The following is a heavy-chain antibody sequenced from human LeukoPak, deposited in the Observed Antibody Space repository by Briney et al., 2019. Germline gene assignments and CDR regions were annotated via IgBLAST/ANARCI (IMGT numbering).Heavy chain of an antibody. CDR2: IYYSGNT. J-gene: IGHJ4*02. CDR1: GGSISGSSYF. V-gene: IGHV4-39*01. D-gene: IGHD6-19*01. CDR3: ARRSSGWYAYYFDY. Sequence: SETLSLTCAVSGGSISGSSYFWGWIRQPPGKGLEWIGSIYYSGNTYYNPSLKSRVTISVDTSKNQFSLKLSSVTAADTAVYYCARRSSGWYAYYFDYWGQGTLVTVSS.